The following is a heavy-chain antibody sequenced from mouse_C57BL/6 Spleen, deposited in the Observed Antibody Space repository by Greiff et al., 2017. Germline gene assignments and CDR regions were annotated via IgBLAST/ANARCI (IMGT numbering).Heavy chain of an antibody. J-gene: IGHJ4*01. CDR2: IDPSDSYT. D-gene: IGHD2-5*01. Sequence: VQLQQPGAELVKPGASVKLSCKASGYTFTSYWMHWVKQRPGRGLEWIGRIDPSDSYTNYNQKFKGKATLTVDTSSSTAYMQLSSLTSEDSAVYYCARSNYSNYSYYAMDYWGQGTSVTVSS. CDR1: GYTFTSYW. V-gene: IGHV1-69*02. CDR3: ARSNYSNYSYYAMDY.